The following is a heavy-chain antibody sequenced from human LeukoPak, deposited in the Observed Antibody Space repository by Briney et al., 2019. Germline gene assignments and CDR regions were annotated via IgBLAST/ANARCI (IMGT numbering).Heavy chain of an antibody. CDR2: IYYSGST. CDR3: ARHLYYYYGMDV. J-gene: IGHJ6*02. V-gene: IGHV4-59*08. CDR1: SGSISSYY. Sequence: TSETLSLTCTVSSGSISSYYWSWIRQPPGKGLEWIGYIYYSGSTNYNPSLKSRVTISVDTSKNQFSLQLTSVTAADTAVYYCARHLYYYYGMDVWGQGTTVTVSS.